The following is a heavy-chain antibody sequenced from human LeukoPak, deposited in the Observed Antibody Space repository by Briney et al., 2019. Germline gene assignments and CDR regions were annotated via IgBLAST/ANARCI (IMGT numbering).Heavy chain of an antibody. V-gene: IGHV4-4*08. J-gene: IGHJ5*02. D-gene: IGHD4-11*01. CDR3: AREGAYSNYPWFDP. Sequence: SETLSLTCTVSGGSINSYYWSWIRQPPGRGLEWIGRIYTSGSTNYNPSLKSRVTISVDTSKNQFSLKLSSVTAADTAVYYCAREGAYSNYPWFDPWGQGTLVTVSS. CDR1: GGSINSYY. CDR2: IYTSGST.